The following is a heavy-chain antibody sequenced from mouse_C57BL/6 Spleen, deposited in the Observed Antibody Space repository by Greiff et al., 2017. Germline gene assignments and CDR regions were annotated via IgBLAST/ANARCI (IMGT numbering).Heavy chain of an antibody. J-gene: IGHJ2*01. Sequence: VQLQQPGAELVKPGASVKLSCKASGYTFTSYWMQWVKQRPGQGLEWIGEIDPSDSYTNYNQKFKGKATLTVDTSSSTAYMQLSSLTSEDSAVYYCARQLRQRGFDYWGQGTTLTVS. CDR1: GYTFTSYW. CDR3: ARQLRQRGFDY. D-gene: IGHD3-2*02. CDR2: IDPSDSYT. V-gene: IGHV1-50*01.